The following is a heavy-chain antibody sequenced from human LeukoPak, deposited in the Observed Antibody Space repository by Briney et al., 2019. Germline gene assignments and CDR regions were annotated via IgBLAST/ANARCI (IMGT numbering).Heavy chain of an antibody. Sequence: GESLQISCQGSGYSFTSYWIGWVRQMPGKGLEWMGIIYPGDSDTRYSPSFQGQVTISADKSISTAYLQWSSLKASDTAMYYCARRWTNYGGRYDYWGQGTLVTVSS. J-gene: IGHJ4*02. D-gene: IGHD4-17*01. V-gene: IGHV5-51*01. CDR2: IYPGDSDT. CDR1: GYSFTSYW. CDR3: ARRWTNYGGRYDY.